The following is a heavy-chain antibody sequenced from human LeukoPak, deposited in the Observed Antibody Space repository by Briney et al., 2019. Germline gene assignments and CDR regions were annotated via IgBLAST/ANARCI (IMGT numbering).Heavy chain of an antibody. Sequence: VASVKVSCKASGYTFTSYGISWVRQAPGQGLEWMGGIIPIFGTANYAQKFQGRVTITTDESTSTAYMELSSLRSEDTAVYYCARDLGVTRDRLNDAFDIWGQGTMVTVSS. J-gene: IGHJ3*02. D-gene: IGHD4-23*01. CDR1: GYTFTSYG. CDR3: ARDLGVTRDRLNDAFDI. CDR2: IIPIFGTA. V-gene: IGHV1-69*05.